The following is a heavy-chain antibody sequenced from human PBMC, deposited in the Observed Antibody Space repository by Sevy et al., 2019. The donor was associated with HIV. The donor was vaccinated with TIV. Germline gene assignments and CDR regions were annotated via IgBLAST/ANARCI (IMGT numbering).Heavy chain of an antibody. D-gene: IGHD3-3*01. CDR3: ARVVLRFLEWPPGH. Sequence: GGFLRLSCAASGFTFSDYYMSWIRQAPGKGLEWVSYISSSGSTIYYADSVKGRFTISRDNAKNSLYLQMNSLRAEDTAVYYCARVVLRFLEWPPGHWGQGTLVTVSS. CDR2: ISSSGSTI. CDR1: GFTFSDYY. V-gene: IGHV3-11*01. J-gene: IGHJ4*02.